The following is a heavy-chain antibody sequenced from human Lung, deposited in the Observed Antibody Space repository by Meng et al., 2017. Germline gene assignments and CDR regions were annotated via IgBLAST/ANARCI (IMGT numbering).Heavy chain of an antibody. CDR3: ASGWVGDVYGYFER. CDR1: GYTFTSYA. D-gene: IGHD3-10*01. J-gene: IGHJ2*01. V-gene: IGHV7-4-1*02. CDR2: INTNTGNP. Sequence: VQRLQSGSELKKPGASVTVSCKASGYTFTSYAMNWVRQAPGQGLEWMGWINTNTGNPTYAQGFTGRFVFSGDTAGSTAKNKSRRINAEDTAVKPCASGWVGDVYGYFERWGRGTLVTRSS.